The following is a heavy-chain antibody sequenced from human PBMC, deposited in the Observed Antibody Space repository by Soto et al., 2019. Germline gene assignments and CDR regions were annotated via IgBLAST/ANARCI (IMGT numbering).Heavy chain of an antibody. V-gene: IGHV3-30-3*01. J-gene: IGHJ3*02. CDR1: GFTFSSYA. CDR3: ARDGSARYYAFDI. Sequence: QVQLVESGGGVVQPGRSLRLSCAASGFTFSSYAMHWVRQAPGKGLEWVAVISYDGSNKYYADSVKGRFTISRDNSKNTLYLQMNSLRAEDTAVYYCARDGSARYYAFDIWGQGTMVTVSS. CDR2: ISYDGSNK. D-gene: IGHD2-15*01.